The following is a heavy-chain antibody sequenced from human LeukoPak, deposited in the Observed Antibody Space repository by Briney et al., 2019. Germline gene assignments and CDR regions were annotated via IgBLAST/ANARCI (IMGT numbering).Heavy chain of an antibody. D-gene: IGHD6-13*01. CDR1: IYSISSGYY. CDR3: ARVPRIEAGATGDWFDP. V-gene: IGHV4-38-2*02. J-gene: IGHJ5*02. Sequence: SETLSLTCTVSIYSISSGYYWGWIRQPPGKGLEWIGSIYHSGGTYYNPSLKSRVTISVDTSKNQFFLNLRSVTAADTAVYYCARVPRIEAGATGDWFDPWGQGTVVTVSS. CDR2: IYHSGGT.